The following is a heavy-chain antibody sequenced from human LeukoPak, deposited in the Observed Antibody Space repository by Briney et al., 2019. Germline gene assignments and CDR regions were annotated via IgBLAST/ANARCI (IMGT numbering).Heavy chain of an antibody. CDR1: EYTFTSYH. D-gene: IGHD3-10*01. V-gene: IGHV1-2*02. CDR2: INPYSGGT. CDR3: ARDLMVRGIIRPFFDF. J-gene: IGHJ4*02. Sequence: ASVKVSCKASEYTFTSYHIHCVRQAPGQGLEWMGWINPYSGGTKYPQKFQGRVTMTVDTSINTAYMELSRLRSDDTAVYYCARDLMVRGIIRPFFDFSGQGTLVTVSS.